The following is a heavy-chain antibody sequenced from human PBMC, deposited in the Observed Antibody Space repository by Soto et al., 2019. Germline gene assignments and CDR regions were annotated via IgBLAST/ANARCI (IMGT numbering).Heavy chain of an antibody. D-gene: IGHD6-13*01. Sequence: QVQLQQWGAGLLKPSETLSLTCAVYGGSFSGYYWSWIRQPPGKGLEWIGEINHSGSTNYNPSLKSRVTISVDTSKNQFSLKLSSVTAADTAVYYCARPRVAAAARALGYWGQGTLVTVSS. V-gene: IGHV4-34*01. CDR1: GGSFSGYY. J-gene: IGHJ4*02. CDR3: ARPRVAAAARALGY. CDR2: INHSGST.